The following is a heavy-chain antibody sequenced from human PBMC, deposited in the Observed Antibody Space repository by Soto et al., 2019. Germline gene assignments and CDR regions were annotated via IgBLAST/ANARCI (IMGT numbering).Heavy chain of an antibody. D-gene: IGHD6-19*01. J-gene: IGHJ4*02. CDR1: GYTFTTYG. V-gene: IGHV1-18*01. Sequence: QVQLVQSGAEVKKPGASVKVSCKTSGYTFTTYGITWVRQAPGQGLEWMGWISPHNGNVHYAQKVQGRLTLTTDTSRTTAYLELRSLRPDDTAIYYPARDRGMYIAMAGADWWRQGTLVTVSS. CDR2: ISPHNGNV. CDR3: ARDRGMYIAMAGADW.